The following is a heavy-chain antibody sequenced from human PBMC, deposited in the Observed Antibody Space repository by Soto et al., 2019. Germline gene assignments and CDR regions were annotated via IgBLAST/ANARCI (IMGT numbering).Heavy chain of an antibody. CDR3: ARAPKFYFGSGFDY. CDR2: ISYSGST. CDR1: GGSISSGDYS. J-gene: IGHJ4*02. V-gene: IGHV4-31*03. Sequence: QVQLQESGPGLVKPSQTLSLTCTVSGGSISSGDYSWSWIRQHPGKGLEWIGDISYSGSTYYSPSLKNRLTISLDTSKSHFSLNLSSATAADTAVYYCARAPKFYFGSGFDYWGQGSLVTVSS. D-gene: IGHD3-10*01.